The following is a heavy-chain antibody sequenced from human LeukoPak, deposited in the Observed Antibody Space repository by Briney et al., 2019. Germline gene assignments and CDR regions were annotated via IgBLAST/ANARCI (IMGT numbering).Heavy chain of an antibody. V-gene: IGHV4-4*07. D-gene: IGHD3-10*01. CDR3: ARDLGFMVRGAAYYFDY. CDR1: GGSISSYY. J-gene: IGHJ4*02. CDR2: IYTSGST. Sequence: PSETLSLTCTVSGGSISSYYWSWIRQPAGKGLEWIGRIYTSGSTNYNPSLKSRVTMSVDTSKNQFSLKLSSVTAADTAVYYCARDLGFMVRGAAYYFDYWGQGTLVTVSS.